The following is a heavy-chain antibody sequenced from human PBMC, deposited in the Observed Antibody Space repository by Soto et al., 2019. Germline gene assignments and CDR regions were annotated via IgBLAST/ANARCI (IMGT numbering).Heavy chain of an antibody. Sequence: SETLSLTCAVYGGSFSGCYWSWIRQPPGKGLEWIGEINHSGSTNYNPSLKSRVTISVDTSKNQFSLKLSSVTAADTAVYYCASAHLDGGYMCFDYWGQGTLVTVSS. CDR3: ASAHLDGGYMCFDY. V-gene: IGHV4-34*01. CDR2: INHSGST. CDR1: GGSFSGCY. J-gene: IGHJ4*02. D-gene: IGHD5-12*01.